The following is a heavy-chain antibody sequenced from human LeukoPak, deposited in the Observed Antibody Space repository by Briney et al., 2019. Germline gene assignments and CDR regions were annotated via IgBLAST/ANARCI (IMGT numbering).Heavy chain of an antibody. CDR2: IYHSGST. CDR3: ARDRIWSSGGVFDY. J-gene: IGHJ4*02. Sequence: SETLSLTCTVSGYSISSGYYWGWIRQPRGKGLEWIGSIYHSGSTYYNPSLKSRVTISVDTSKNQFSLKLSSVTAADTAVYYCARDRIWSSGGVFDYWGQGTLVTVSS. D-gene: IGHD4/OR15-4a*01. CDR1: GYSISSGYY. V-gene: IGHV4-38-2*02.